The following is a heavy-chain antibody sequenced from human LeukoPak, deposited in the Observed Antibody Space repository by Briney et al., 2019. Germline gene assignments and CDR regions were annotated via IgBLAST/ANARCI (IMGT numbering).Heavy chain of an antibody. CDR2: INHSGST. CDR1: GGSFSGYY. J-gene: IGHJ3*02. D-gene: IGHD4-17*01. Sequence: SETLSLTCAVYGGSFSGYYWSWIRQPPGKGLEWIGEINHSGSTNYNPSLKSRVTISVDTSKNQFSLKLSSVTAADTAVYYRARQWSYGDYEGDAFDIWGQGTMVTVSS. V-gene: IGHV4-34*01. CDR3: ARQWSYGDYEGDAFDI.